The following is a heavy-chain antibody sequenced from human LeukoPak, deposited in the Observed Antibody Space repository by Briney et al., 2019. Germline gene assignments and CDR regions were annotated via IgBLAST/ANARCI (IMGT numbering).Heavy chain of an antibody. Sequence: AGGSLRLSCAASGFTFSSYAMSWVRQAPGKGLEWVSAISGSGGSTYYADSVKGRFTISRDNSKNTLYLQMNSLRAEDTAVYYCANSGDCGGSSFDYWGQGTLVTVSS. D-gene: IGHD2-21*02. CDR2: ISGSGGST. V-gene: IGHV3-23*01. CDR1: GFTFSSYA. J-gene: IGHJ4*02. CDR3: ANSGDCGGSSFDY.